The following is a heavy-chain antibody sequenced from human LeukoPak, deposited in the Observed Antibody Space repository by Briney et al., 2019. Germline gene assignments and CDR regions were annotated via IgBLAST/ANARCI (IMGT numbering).Heavy chain of an antibody. CDR3: ARDRGTD. CDR1: GFTFSSYS. V-gene: IGHV3-64*01. D-gene: IGHD1-1*01. CDR2: ISSNGGST. J-gene: IGHJ4*02. Sequence: GGSLRLSCAASGFTFSSYSMHWVRQAPGKGLEYVSAISSNGGSTYYANSVKGRFTISRDNSKNTLYLQMGSLRAEDMAVYYCARDRGTDWGQGTLVTVSS.